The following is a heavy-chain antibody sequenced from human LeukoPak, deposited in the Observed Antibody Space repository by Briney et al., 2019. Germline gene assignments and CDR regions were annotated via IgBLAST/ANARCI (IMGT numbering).Heavy chain of an antibody. V-gene: IGHV3-33*01. CDR3: ARLGSSWSFDY. D-gene: IGHD6-13*01. Sequence: GGSLRLSCAASGFTFSSYGMNWVRQAPGRGLEWVAVIWYDGSNKYYGDSVKGRFTISRDNSKNTVSLQMNSLRVEDTAVYYCARLGSSWSFDYWGQGTLVTVSS. J-gene: IGHJ4*02. CDR2: IWYDGSNK. CDR1: GFTFSSYG.